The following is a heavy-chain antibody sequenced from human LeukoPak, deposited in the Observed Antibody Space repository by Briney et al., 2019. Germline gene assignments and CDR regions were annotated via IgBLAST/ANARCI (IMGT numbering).Heavy chain of an antibody. V-gene: IGHV3-64D*09. J-gene: IGHJ4*02. D-gene: IGHD3-22*01. CDR1: GFTFSTYA. CDR2: ISNNGGTT. Sequence: PGGSLRLSCSASGFTFSTYAMHWVRQAPGKGLEYVSAISNNGGTTYYADSVKGRFTISRDNSKNTLYLQMSGLRAEDTAVYYCVKGGIIVVAGFDYWGQGTLVTVSS. CDR3: VKGGIIVVAGFDY.